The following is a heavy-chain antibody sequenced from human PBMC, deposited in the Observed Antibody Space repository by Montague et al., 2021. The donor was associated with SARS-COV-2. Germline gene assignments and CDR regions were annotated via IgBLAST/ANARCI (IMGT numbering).Heavy chain of an antibody. V-gene: IGHV4-39*01. Sequence: SETLSLTCTVSGDSISSSSYDWGWIRRPPGKGLEWIGHISYHGNTNYNPSLKSRVTISIDTSRNQFSLKVSSVTATDTAIYYYARRLDYWDSSGQRRHFDYWGQGTLVTVSS. CDR2: ISYHGNT. CDR1: GDSISSSSYD. J-gene: IGHJ4*02. CDR3: ARRLDYWDSSGQRRHFDY. D-gene: IGHD3-22*01.